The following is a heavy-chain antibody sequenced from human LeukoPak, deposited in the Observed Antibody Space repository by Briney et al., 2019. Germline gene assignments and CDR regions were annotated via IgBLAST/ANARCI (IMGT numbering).Heavy chain of an antibody. V-gene: IGHV3-7*01. CDR2: IKQDRSEK. J-gene: IGHJ4*02. CDR1: GFTFTNYW. D-gene: IGHD3-3*01. CDR3: ARLREIPVFGVVTKATSYFDY. Sequence: GGSLRLSCAASGFTFTNYWMSWVRQAPGKGLELVANIKQDRSEKYYVDSVKGRFTISRDNAKNSLYLQMNSLRAEDTAVYYCARLREIPVFGVVTKATSYFDYWGQGTLVTVSS.